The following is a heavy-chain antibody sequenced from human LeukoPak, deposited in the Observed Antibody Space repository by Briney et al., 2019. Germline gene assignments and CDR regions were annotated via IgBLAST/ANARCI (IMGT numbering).Heavy chain of an antibody. CDR2: ISSSSYI. V-gene: IGHV3-21*01. D-gene: IGHD2-15*01. CDR3: ARAGYCSGGNCYSSYYDY. Sequence: GGSLRLSCAASGFIFSSYSMNWVRQAPGKGLEWVSSISSSSYIYYADSVKGRFTISRDNAKNTLYLQMNSLRAEDAALYYCARAGYCSGGNCYSSYYDYWGQGTLVTVSS. J-gene: IGHJ4*02. CDR1: GFIFSSYS.